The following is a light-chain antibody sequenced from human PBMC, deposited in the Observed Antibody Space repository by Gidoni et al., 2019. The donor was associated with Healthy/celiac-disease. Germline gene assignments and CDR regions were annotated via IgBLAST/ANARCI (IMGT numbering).Light chain of an antibody. CDR1: QSISSY. V-gene: IGKV1-39*01. J-gene: IGKJ2*01. CDR2: AAS. CDR3: QQSYSTPYT. Sequence: DIQMTQSPSALPASVGDRVTITCRASQSISSYLNWYQQKPGKAPKLLIYAASSLQSGVPSRFSGSGSGTDFTLTISSLQPEDFATYYCQQSYSTPYTFGQXTKLEIK.